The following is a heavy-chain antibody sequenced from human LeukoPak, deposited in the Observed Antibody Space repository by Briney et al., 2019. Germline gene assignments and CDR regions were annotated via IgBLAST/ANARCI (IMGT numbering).Heavy chain of an antibody. CDR2: IYYAGST. D-gene: IGHD3-22*01. CDR3: ARGGWNKFDY. V-gene: IGHV4-59*01. Sequence: SESLSPTCGLSGGSISSYYWAWVRQAPGKGLEWIGYIYYAGSTNYNPSLKSRATMSVDMSRNHFSLRLTSVTAADTAVFYCARGGWNKFDYWGQGTLVTVSS. J-gene: IGHJ4*02. CDR1: GGSISSYY.